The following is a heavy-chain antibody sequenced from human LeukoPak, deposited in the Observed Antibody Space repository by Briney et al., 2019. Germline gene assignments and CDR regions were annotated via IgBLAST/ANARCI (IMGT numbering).Heavy chain of an antibody. CDR2: IYHSGST. Sequence: PSGTLSLTCVVSGDSLRNDYWWNWVRQPPGKGLEWIGEIYHSGSTNYNPSLKSRVSISVDKSKNQFSLKLTSVTAADTAMYYCARKQHLEPSSYYYYYMDVWGKGTTVTVS. J-gene: IGHJ6*03. CDR3: ARKQHLEPSSYYYYYMDV. D-gene: IGHD6-13*01. CDR1: GDSLRNDYW. V-gene: IGHV4-4*02.